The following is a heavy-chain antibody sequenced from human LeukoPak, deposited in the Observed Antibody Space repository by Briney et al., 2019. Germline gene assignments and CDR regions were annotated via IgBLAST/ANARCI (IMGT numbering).Heavy chain of an antibody. J-gene: IGHJ4*02. V-gene: IGHV3-30-3*01. CDR1: GFTFTAYL. D-gene: IGHD3-10*01. CDR2: MSSDGNAM. Sequence: GRSLRLSCAASGFTFTAYLIHWVRQAPGKGLEWVAVMSSDGNAMFYADSVKGRFTISRDNSKNTLYLQMNSLRAEDTAVYYCARDRGRLWLGAFDYWGQGTLVTVSS. CDR3: ARDRGRLWLGAFDY.